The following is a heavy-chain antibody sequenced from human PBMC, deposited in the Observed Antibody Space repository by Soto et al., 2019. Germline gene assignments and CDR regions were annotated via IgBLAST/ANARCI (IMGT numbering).Heavy chain of an antibody. CDR1: GGSISSSSYY. Sequence: SETLSLTCTVSGGSISSSSYYWGWIRQPPGKGLEWIGSIYYSGSTYYNPSLKSRVTISVDTPKNQFSLKLSSVTAADTAVYYCASLFYCSSTSCYYYYGMDVWGQGTTVTVS. CDR3: ASLFYCSSTSCYYYYGMDV. D-gene: IGHD2-2*01. V-gene: IGHV4-39*01. J-gene: IGHJ6*02. CDR2: IYYSGST.